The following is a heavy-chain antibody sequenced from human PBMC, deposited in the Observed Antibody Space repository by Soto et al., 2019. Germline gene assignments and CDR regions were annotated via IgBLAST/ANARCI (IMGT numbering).Heavy chain of an antibody. V-gene: IGHV4-61*01. CDR1: GGSVSSGSYY. CDR2: IYYSGST. J-gene: IGHJ4*02. D-gene: IGHD4-17*01. CDR3: ANYPTTVPSDY. Sequence: QVQLQESGPGLVKPSETLSLTCTVSGGSVSSGSYYWSWIRQPPGKGLEWIGNIYYSGSTNYNPALKSRVTISVDTSKNQFSLKLSSVTAADTAVYYCANYPTTVPSDYWGQGTLVTVSS.